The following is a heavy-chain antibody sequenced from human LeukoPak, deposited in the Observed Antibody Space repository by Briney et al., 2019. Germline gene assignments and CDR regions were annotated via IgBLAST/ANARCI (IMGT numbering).Heavy chain of an antibody. CDR2: INPKGGGA. CDR1: GHTFTAYY. CDR3: ARPQDDGGNVENFDI. D-gene: IGHD4-23*01. V-gene: IGHV1-2*02. J-gene: IGHJ3*02. Sequence: ASVKASCTPSGHTFTAYYIHWGRQAPGQRVKGMGWINPKGGGAIYALKCRGRVTMTRDTSISTASMELSRLRSNDTADYYFARPQDDGGNVENFDIWGQGTMVTVAS.